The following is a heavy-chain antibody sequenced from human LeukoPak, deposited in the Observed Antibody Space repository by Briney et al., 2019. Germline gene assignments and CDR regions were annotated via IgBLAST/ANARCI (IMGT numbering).Heavy chain of an antibody. CDR3: VGDDILTGYYSGDY. Sequence: SETLSLTCTVSGGSISSYYWSWFRQPPGKGLEWIGYIYYSGSTNYNPSLKGRVTISVDTSKIQFSLRLSSVTAADTAVYYCVGDDILTGYYSGDYWGQGTLVTVSS. CDR2: IYYSGST. V-gene: IGHV4-59*01. CDR1: GGSISSYY. J-gene: IGHJ4*02. D-gene: IGHD3-9*01.